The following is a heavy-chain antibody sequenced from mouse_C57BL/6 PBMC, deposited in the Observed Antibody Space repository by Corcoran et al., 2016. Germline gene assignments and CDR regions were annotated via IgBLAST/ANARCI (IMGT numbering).Heavy chain of an antibody. Sequence: EVQLQQSGPEMVKPGASVKISCKASGYTLTDNNMNWVKQSPGKSLEWIGDINPNNGGTSYNQKFKGKATLTVDKSSSTAYMELRSLTSEDTAVYYCARRSITTVVPDYWGQATTLTVSS. CDR1: GYTLTDNN. V-gene: IGHV1-26*01. D-gene: IGHD1-1*01. J-gene: IGHJ2*01. CDR3: ARRSITTVVPDY. CDR2: INPNNGGT.